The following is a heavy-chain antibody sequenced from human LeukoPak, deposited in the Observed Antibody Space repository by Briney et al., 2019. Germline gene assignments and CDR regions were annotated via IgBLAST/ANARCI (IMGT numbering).Heavy chain of an antibody. J-gene: IGHJ3*02. CDR2: IIPIFGTA. V-gene: IGHV1-69*01. CDR1: GGTFSSYA. Sequence: SVKVSCKASGGTFSSYAISWVRQAPGQGLEWMGGIIPIFGTANYAQKFQGRVTITADESTSTAYMELSSLRSEDTAVYYCAKDLRPRDAFDIWGQGTMVTVSS. CDR3: AKDLRPRDAFDI.